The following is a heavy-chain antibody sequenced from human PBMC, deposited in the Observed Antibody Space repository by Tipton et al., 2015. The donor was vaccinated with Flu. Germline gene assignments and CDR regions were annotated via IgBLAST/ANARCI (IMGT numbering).Heavy chain of an antibody. CDR3: ARDGFITMIVVVTPGAFDI. J-gene: IGHJ3*02. CDR2: IYYSWNT. Sequence: TLSLTCTVSGGTISSWYWSWIRQPPGKGLEWIGSIYYSWNTYYNPSLKSRVTISVDTSKNQFSLKLSSGTAADTAVYYCARDGFITMIVVVTPGAFDIWGQGTMVTVSS. D-gene: IGHD3-22*01. V-gene: IGHV4-39*07. CDR1: GGTISSWY.